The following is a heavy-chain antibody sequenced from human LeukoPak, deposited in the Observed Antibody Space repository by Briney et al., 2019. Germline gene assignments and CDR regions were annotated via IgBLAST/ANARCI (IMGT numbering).Heavy chain of an antibody. CDR3: AREGQVWEYYYDPGAFDI. CDR2: ISGSGGST. V-gene: IGHV3-23*01. CDR1: GFTFSSYA. Sequence: AGGSLRLSCAASGFTFSSYAMSWVRQAPGKGLEWVSAISGSGGSTYYADSVKGRFTISRDNSKNTLYLQMNSVRAEDTAVYYCAREGQVWEYYYDPGAFDIRGQGTMVTVSS. D-gene: IGHD3-22*01. J-gene: IGHJ3*02.